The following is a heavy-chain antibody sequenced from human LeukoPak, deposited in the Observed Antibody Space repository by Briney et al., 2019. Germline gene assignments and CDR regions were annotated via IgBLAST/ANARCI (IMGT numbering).Heavy chain of an antibody. Sequence: SSETLSLTCAVYGGSFSGYYWSWIRQPPGKGLEWFGEINHSGSTNYNPSLKSRVTISVDTSKNQFSLKLSSVTAADTAVYYCAREAPGYSAYFDYWGQGTLVTVSS. V-gene: IGHV4-34*01. J-gene: IGHJ4*02. CDR1: GGSFSGYY. CDR2: INHSGST. CDR3: AREAPGYSAYFDY. D-gene: IGHD3-16*02.